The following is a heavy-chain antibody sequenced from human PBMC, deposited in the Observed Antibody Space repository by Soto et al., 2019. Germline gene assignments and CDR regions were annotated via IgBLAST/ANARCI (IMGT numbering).Heavy chain of an antibody. CDR2: TYYGSKWYN. CDR3: ARGGVSPYSIYGMDV. CDR1: GDSVSSNSAA. V-gene: IGHV6-1*01. J-gene: IGHJ6*02. D-gene: IGHD2-21*01. Sequence: LQTLSLTCAISGDSVSSNSAAWDWIRQSPTRGLEWLGRTYYGSKWYNDYAVSVKSRITINPDTSKNQFSLQLNSVTPEDTAVYYCARGGVSPYSIYGMDVWGQGPTVTVSS.